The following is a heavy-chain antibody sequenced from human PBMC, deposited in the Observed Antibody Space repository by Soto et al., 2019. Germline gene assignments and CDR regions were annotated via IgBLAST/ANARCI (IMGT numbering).Heavy chain of an antibody. Sequence: QVQLVESGGGVVQPGRSLRLSCAASGFTFSSYGMHWVRQAPGKGLEWVAVISYDGSNKYYADSVKGRFTISRDNSKNTLYLQMNSLRAEVTAVYYCAKEIDRWTYSWFDPWGQGTLVTVSS. CDR2: ISYDGSNK. J-gene: IGHJ5*02. CDR1: GFTFSSYG. CDR3: AKEIDRWTYSWFDP. V-gene: IGHV3-30*18.